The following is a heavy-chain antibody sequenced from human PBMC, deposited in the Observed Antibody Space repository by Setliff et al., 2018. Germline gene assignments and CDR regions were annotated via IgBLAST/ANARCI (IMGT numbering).Heavy chain of an antibody. CDR3: VRGMHYLPVGDS. D-gene: IGHD1-26*01. Sequence: GGSLRLSCAASGFNFNLYNMNWVRQAPGKGLEWVSYIISNSLTIHYADSVRGRFTVSRDNARNSLYLQMNNLRAEDTAVYYCVRGMHYLPVGDSWGQGTLVTVSS. J-gene: IGHJ4*02. CDR1: GFNFNLYN. CDR2: IISNSLTI. V-gene: IGHV3-48*01.